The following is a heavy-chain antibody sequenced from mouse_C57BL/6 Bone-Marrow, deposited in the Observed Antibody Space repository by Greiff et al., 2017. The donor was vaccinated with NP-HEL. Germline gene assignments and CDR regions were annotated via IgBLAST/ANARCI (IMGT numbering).Heavy chain of an antibody. Sequence: QVQLKQPGAELVRPGSSVKLSCKASGYTFTSYWMDWVKQRPGQGLEWIGNIYPSDSETHYNQKFKDKATLTVDKSSSTAYMQLSSLTSEDSAVYYCARWESWFAYWGQGTLVTVSA. CDR1: GYTFTSYW. D-gene: IGHD4-1*01. CDR2: IYPSDSET. J-gene: IGHJ3*01. CDR3: ARWESWFAY. V-gene: IGHV1-61*01.